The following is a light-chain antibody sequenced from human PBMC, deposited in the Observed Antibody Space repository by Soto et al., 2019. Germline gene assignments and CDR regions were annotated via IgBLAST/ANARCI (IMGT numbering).Light chain of an antibody. CDR2: AAS. J-gene: IGKJ1*01. CDR3: QQTYSSPRT. Sequence: DIPMTQSPSSLSASVGDRVTIACRASQTISNYLNWYQQKPGKAPKLLIYAASNLQPGVPSKFSGSGSGTDFILTISSLQSEDFATYYCQQTYSSPRTFGQGTDVVMK. CDR1: QTISNY. V-gene: IGKV1-39*01.